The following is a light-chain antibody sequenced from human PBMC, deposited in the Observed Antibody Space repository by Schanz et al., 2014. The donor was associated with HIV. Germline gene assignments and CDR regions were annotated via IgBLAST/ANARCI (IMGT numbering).Light chain of an antibody. CDR1: QSISGW. CDR3: HQYKTYPYT. J-gene: IGKJ2*01. Sequence: DIQMTQSPSTLSASVGDRVTITCRASQSISGWLAWYQQKPGKAPNLLISQAFTLQNGVPSRFSGSGSGTKFTLTISCLQPDDFATYYCHQYKTYPYTFGQGTKLEIK. V-gene: IGKV1-5*03. CDR2: QAF.